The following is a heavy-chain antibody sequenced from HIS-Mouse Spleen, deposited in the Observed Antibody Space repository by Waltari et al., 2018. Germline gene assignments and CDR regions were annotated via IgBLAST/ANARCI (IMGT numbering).Heavy chain of an antibody. CDR3: ARDLEAGAAPPDY. CDR1: GGSISSSSYY. D-gene: IGHD6-6*01. V-gene: IGHV4-39*07. CDR2: IYSSGSH. J-gene: IGHJ4*02. Sequence: QLQLQESGPGLVKPSETLSLTCTVSGGSISSSSYYWGWIRQPPGKGLEWIGSIYSSGSHYYNPSLKSRVTISVDTSKNQFSLKLSSVTAADTAVYYCARDLEAGAAPPDYWGQGTLVTVSS.